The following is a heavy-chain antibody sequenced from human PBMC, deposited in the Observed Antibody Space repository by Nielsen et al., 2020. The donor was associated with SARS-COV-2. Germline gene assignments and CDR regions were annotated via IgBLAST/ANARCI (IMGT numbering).Heavy chain of an antibody. J-gene: IGHJ6*02. D-gene: IGHD4-11*01. CDR3: VNGFATVRYYGMDV. V-gene: IGHV4-39*01. Sequence: SETLSLTCTVSGGSVSSGSYYWGWIRQPPGKGLEWIGSIYYSGSTYYNPSLKSRVTISVDTSKNQFSLKLSSVTAADTAVYYCVNGFATVRYYGMDVWGQGTTVTVSS. CDR1: GGSVSSGSYY. CDR2: IYYSGST.